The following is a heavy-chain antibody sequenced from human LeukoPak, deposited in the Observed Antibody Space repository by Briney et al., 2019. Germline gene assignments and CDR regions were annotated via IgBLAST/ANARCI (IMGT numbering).Heavy chain of an antibody. CDR3: ARVLYGGMDV. CDR1: GFTFSSYE. CDR2: ISSSGSTI. D-gene: IGHD4-17*01. Sequence: PGGSLRLSCAASGFTFSSYEMNWVRQAPGKGLEWVSYISSSGSTIYYADSVKGRFTISRDNAKNSLYLQMNSLRAEDTAVYYCARVLYGGMDVWGKGTTVTVPS. J-gene: IGHJ6*04. V-gene: IGHV3-48*03.